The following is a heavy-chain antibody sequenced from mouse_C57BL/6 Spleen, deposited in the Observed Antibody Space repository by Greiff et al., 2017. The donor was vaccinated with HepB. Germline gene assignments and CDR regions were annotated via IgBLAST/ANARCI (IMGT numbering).Heavy chain of an antibody. CDR3: ARSPHYGSRYYFDY. CDR1: GYAFSSSW. J-gene: IGHJ2*01. V-gene: IGHV1-82*01. D-gene: IGHD1-1*01. Sequence: QVQLQQSGPELVKPGASVKISCKASGYAFSSSWMNWVKQRPGKGLEWIGRIYPGDGDTNYNGKFKGKATLTADKSSSTAYMQLSSLTSEDSAVYFCARSPHYGSRYYFDYWGQGTTLTVSS. CDR2: IYPGDGDT.